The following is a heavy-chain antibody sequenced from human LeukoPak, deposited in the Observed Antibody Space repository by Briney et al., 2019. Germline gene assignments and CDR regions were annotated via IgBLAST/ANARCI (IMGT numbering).Heavy chain of an antibody. Sequence: GGSLRLSCAASGFTFSSYGMHWVRQAPGKGLEWVTFIRYDGSNKYYADSVKGRFTISRDNSKNTLYLQMNSLRAEDTAVYYCARILDSAWGELGYWGQGTLVTVSS. J-gene: IGHJ4*02. V-gene: IGHV3-30*02. CDR2: IRYDGSNK. CDR3: ARILDSAWGELGY. CDR1: GFTFSSYG. D-gene: IGHD6-19*01.